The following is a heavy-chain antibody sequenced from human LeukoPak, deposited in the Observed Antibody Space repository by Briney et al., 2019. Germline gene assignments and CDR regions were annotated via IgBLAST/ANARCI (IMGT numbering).Heavy chain of an antibody. CDR1: GFTFSSYG. CDR3: AKGSGGSCTY. Sequence: GGSLRLSCAASGFTFSSYGMHWVRQAPGKGLEWVAVISYDGSNKYHADSVKGRFTISRDNSKNTLYLQMNSLRAEDTAVYYCAKGSGGSCTYWGQGTLVTVSS. J-gene: IGHJ4*02. D-gene: IGHD2-15*01. CDR2: ISYDGSNK. V-gene: IGHV3-30*18.